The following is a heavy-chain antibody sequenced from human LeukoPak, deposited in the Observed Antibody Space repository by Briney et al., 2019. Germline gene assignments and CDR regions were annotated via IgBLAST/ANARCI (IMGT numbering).Heavy chain of an antibody. CDR1: GFTFSSYA. V-gene: IGHV3-23*01. Sequence: LPGGSLRLSCAASGFTFSSYAMSWVRQAPGKEREWVSAISGSGGSTYYADSVKGRITISRDNSKNTLYLQMNSLRAEDTAVYYCAKALILYYDFWSGPPMFDPWGQGTLVTVSS. J-gene: IGHJ5*02. CDR2: ISGSGGST. CDR3: AKALILYYDFWSGPPMFDP. D-gene: IGHD3-3*01.